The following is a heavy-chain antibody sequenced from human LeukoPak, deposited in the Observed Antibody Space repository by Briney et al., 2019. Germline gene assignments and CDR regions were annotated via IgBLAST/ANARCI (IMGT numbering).Heavy chain of an antibody. V-gene: IGHV4-31*03. Sequence: SETLSLTCTVSGGSLSSGGYYWSWIRQHPGKGLEWIGYIYYSGSTYYNPSLKSRVTISVDTSKNQFSLKLSSVTAADTAVYYCAREADEAPIAATPPRYGMDVWGQGTTVTVSS. D-gene: IGHD6-13*01. CDR3: AREADEAPIAATPPRYGMDV. CDR1: GGSLSSGGYY. CDR2: IYYSGST. J-gene: IGHJ6*02.